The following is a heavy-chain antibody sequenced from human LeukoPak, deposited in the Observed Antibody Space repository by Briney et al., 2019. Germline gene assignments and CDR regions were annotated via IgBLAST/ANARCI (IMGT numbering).Heavy chain of an antibody. D-gene: IGHD5-18*01. V-gene: IGHV3-43*02. J-gene: IGHJ4*02. CDR2: ISGDGGST. CDR1: GFTFDDYA. Sequence: GGSLRLSCAASGFTFDDYAMHWVRQAPGKGLEWVSLISGDGGSTYYADSVKGRFTISRDNSKNSLYLQMNSLRTEDTALYYCAKGSRKLERGYSYGCLDYWGQGTLVTVSS. CDR3: AKGSRKLERGYSYGCLDY.